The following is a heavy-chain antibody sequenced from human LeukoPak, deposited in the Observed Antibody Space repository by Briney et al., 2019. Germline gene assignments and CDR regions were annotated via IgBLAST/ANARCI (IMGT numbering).Heavy chain of an antibody. V-gene: IGHV4-34*01. CDR1: GGSFSGYY. CDR3: ARGVWIQHYMDV. D-gene: IGHD5-18*01. CDR2: INHSGST. J-gene: IGHJ6*03. Sequence: PSETLSLTCAVYGGSFSGYYWSWIRQPPGKGLGWIGEINHSGSTNYNPSLKSRVTISVDTSKNQFSLKLSSVTAADTAVYYCARGVWIQHYMDVWGKGTTVTISS.